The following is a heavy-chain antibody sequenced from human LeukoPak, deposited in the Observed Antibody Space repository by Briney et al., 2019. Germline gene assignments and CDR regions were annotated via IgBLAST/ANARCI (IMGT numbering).Heavy chain of an antibody. CDR3: TTDRPQYYYDSSGYYPFDY. CDR1: GFTFSNAW. D-gene: IGHD3-22*01. CDR2: IKSKTDGGTT. V-gene: IGHV3-15*01. Sequence: PGGSLILSCAASGFTFSNAWMSWVRQAPGKGLEWVGRIKSKTDGGTTDYAAPVKGRFTISRDDSKNTLYLQMNSLKTEDTAVYYCTTDRPQYYYDSSGYYPFDYWGQGTLVTVSS. J-gene: IGHJ4*02.